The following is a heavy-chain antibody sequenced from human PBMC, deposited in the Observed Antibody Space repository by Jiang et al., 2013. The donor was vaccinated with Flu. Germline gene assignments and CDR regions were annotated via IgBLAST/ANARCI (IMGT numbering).Heavy chain of an antibody. J-gene: IGHJ4*02. CDR3: AREASGSRFYDY. Sequence: INSDGSSTNYADSVKGRFTISRDNAKNTLYLQMSSLTAEDTAVYYCAREASGSRFYDYWGQGTLVTVSS. CDR2: INSDGSST. D-gene: IGHD1-26*01. V-gene: IGHV3-74*01.